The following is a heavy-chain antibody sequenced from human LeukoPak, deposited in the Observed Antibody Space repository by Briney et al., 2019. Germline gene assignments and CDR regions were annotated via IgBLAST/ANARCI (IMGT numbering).Heavy chain of an antibody. CDR3: SRDGLDYYGSGSYRGFDY. CDR2: IRTKDLGGTT. D-gene: IGHD3-10*01. J-gene: IGHJ4*02. V-gene: IGHV3-49*04. Sequence: PGGSLRLSCTASGFTFGDYSMSWVRQAPGKGLEYIGFIRTKDLGGTTEYAASVKGRFTISRDDSKSIAYLQIHSLKSEDTAVYYCSRDGLDYYGSGSYRGFDYWGQGTLVTVSS. CDR1: GFTFGDYS.